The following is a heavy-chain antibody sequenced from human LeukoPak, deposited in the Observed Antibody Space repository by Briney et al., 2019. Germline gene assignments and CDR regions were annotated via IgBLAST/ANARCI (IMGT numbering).Heavy chain of an antibody. V-gene: IGHV3-7*01. Sequence: GGSLRLSCAASGFTFSSYWMTWVRQAPGKGLEWVANIKQDGSETFYVDSVKGRFTISRDNAKYSLYLQMNSLRAEDTAMYYCARATGNYDSGWGQGTLVTVS. CDR3: ARATGNYDSG. CDR1: GFTFSSYW. CDR2: IKQDGSET. J-gene: IGHJ4*02. D-gene: IGHD3-3*01.